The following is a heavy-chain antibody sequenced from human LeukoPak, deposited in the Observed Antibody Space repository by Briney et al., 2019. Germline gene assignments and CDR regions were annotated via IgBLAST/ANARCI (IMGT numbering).Heavy chain of an antibody. Sequence: PGGSLRLSCVGSGLTFSSYDMNWVRQAPGKGLEWTSYISNSGNTIYYADSVKGRFTISRDNAKNSLYLQMNSLRAEDTAVYYCDTRPRYWGQGTLVTVSS. CDR1: GLTFSSYD. CDR3: DTRPRY. D-gene: IGHD2-2*01. J-gene: IGHJ4*02. CDR2: ISNSGNTI. V-gene: IGHV3-48*03.